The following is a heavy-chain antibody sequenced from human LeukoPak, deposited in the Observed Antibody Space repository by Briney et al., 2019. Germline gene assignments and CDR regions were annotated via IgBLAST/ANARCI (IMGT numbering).Heavy chain of an antibody. CDR3: ANSMGITIFGVVED. CDR1: GFTFSSYG. V-gene: IGHV3-30*18. Sequence: GGSLRLSCAASGFTFSSYGMHWVRQAPGKGLEWVAVMSYDGSNKYYADSVKGRFTISRDNSKNTLYLQMNSLRAEDTAVYYCANSMGITIFGVVEDWGQGTLVTVSS. CDR2: MSYDGSNK. J-gene: IGHJ4*02. D-gene: IGHD3-3*01.